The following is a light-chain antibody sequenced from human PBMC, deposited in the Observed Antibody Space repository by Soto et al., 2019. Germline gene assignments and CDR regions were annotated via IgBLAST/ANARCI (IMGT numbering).Light chain of an antibody. CDR1: QTISTY. CDR3: QQSYSTPWT. CDR2: AAS. V-gene: IGKV1-39*01. Sequence: DIQMTQSPSSLFASVGDRVTIACRARQTISTYLNWYQQKPGKAPKLLIYAASSLQSGVPSRFSGSGSGTDFTLTISSLQPEDFATYYCQQSYSTPWTFGQGTKVDIK. J-gene: IGKJ1*01.